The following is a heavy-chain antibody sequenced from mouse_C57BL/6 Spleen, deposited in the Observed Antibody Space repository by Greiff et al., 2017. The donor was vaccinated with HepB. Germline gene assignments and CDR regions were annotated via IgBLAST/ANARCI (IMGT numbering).Heavy chain of an antibody. CDR2: IYPGSGNT. CDR1: GYTFTDYY. CDR3: ARDWGNGYYAMDY. Sequence: QVQLKESGAELVRPGASVKLSCKASGYTFTDYYINWVKQRPGQGLEWIARIYPGSGNTYYNEKFKGKATLTAEKSSSTAYMQLSSLTSEDSAVYFCARDWGNGYYAMDYWGQGTSVTVSS. V-gene: IGHV1-76*01. J-gene: IGHJ4*01. D-gene: IGHD2-1*01.